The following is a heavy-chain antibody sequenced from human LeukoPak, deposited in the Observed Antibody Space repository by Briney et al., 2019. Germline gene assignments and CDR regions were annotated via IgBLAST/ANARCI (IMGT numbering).Heavy chain of an antibody. D-gene: IGHD6-19*01. J-gene: IGHJ4*02. V-gene: IGHV1-8*02. CDR1: GYTFTGYY. CDR2: MNPNSGNT. Sequence: ASVKVSCKASGYTFTGYYMHWVRQAPGQGLEWMGWMNPNSGNTGYAQKSQGRVTMTRNTSTSTAYMELSSLRSEDTAVYYCARVSSGLQIWGQGTLVTVSS. CDR3: ARVSSGLQI.